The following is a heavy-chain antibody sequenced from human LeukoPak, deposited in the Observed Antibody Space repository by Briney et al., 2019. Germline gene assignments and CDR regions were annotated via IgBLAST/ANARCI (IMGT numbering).Heavy chain of an antibody. V-gene: IGHV4-34*01. CDR3: ASEDSGYYSR. J-gene: IGHJ4*02. Sequence: GSLRLSCVASGFTLSTYSAHWVRPALGKGLEWVGETNHSGSTKYNPSLKSRVTLSVDTSKNQYALKPSSVTATDTAVDYCASEDSGYYSRWGQGTLVTVSS. D-gene: IGHD3-22*01. CDR2: TNHSGST. CDR1: GFTLSTYS.